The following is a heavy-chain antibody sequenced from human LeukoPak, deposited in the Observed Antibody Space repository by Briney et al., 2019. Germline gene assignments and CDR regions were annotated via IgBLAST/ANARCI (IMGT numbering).Heavy chain of an antibody. CDR3: AREFYYDSSGRYYYYGMDV. CDR2: IYSGGST. J-gene: IGHJ6*02. V-gene: IGHV3-53*01. D-gene: IGHD3-22*01. CDR1: GFTFGDYA. Sequence: PGGSLRLSCTASGFTFGDYAMSWIRQAPGKGLEWVSVIYSGGSTYYADSVKGRFTISRDNSKNTLYLQMNSLRAEDTAVYYCAREFYYDSSGRYYYYGMDVWGQGTTVTVSS.